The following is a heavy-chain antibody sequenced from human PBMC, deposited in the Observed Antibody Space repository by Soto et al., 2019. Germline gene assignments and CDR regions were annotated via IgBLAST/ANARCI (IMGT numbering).Heavy chain of an antibody. CDR3: VQDSSGYLGFDY. V-gene: IGHV2-5*02. D-gene: IGHD3-22*01. J-gene: IGHJ4*02. Sequence: TGPTPVSPTQPLTLTCTSSVFPFRNRGEGVGWIRHPPGKALEWLALIYWDDDERYSPSLRTRLTITMDTSKNQVVLRMTDMDPEDTATYYCVQDSSGYLGFDYWGPGTLVTVSS. CDR1: VFPFRNRGEG. CDR2: IYWDDDE.